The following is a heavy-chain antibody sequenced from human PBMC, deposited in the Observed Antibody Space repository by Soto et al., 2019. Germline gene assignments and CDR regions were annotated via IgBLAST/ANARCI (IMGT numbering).Heavy chain of an antibody. V-gene: IGHV4-4*02. CDR3: ARTKKRFLDGLSNYYYYYGMDV. Sequence: SETLSLTCAVSGGSISSSNWWSWVRQPPGKGLEWIGEIYHSGSTNYNPSLKSRVTISVDKSKNQFSLKLSSVTAADTAVYYCARTKKRFLDGLSNYYYYYGMDVWGQGTTVTVSS. D-gene: IGHD3-3*01. J-gene: IGHJ6*02. CDR2: IYHSGST. CDR1: GGSISSSNW.